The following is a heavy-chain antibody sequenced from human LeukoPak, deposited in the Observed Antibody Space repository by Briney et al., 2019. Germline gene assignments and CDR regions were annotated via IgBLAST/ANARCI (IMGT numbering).Heavy chain of an antibody. V-gene: IGHV3-30-3*01. J-gene: IGHJ5*02. CDR3: ARNPERKYWFDP. CDR2: ISWDGNIE. Sequence: GGSLRLSCSASGFTLKSHAMHWIRQAPGKGLEWVAFISWDGNIEHYADSVKGRFTISRDNPKNTLYLHLDNLRADDTAMYYCARNPERKYWFDPWGQGSLVTVSS. CDR1: GFTLKSHA.